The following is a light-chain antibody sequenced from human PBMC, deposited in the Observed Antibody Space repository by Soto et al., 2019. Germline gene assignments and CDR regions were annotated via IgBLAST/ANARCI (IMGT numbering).Light chain of an antibody. CDR3: QQRRSWPPTIT. V-gene: IGKV3-11*01. Sequence: EIVLRQSPATLSLSPGERATLSCRATQSVSSSLAWYQQKPGQAPRLLIYDASNRATDIPPRFSGSGSGTDFTLTITSLEPEDFAVYYCQQRRSWPPTITFGQGTRLEIK. J-gene: IGKJ5*01. CDR2: DAS. CDR1: QSVSSS.